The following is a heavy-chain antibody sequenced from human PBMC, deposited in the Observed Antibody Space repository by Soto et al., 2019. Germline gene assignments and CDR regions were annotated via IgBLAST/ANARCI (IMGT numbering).Heavy chain of an antibody. V-gene: IGHV3-21*01. Sequence: EVQLVESGGGLVKPGGSLRLSCAASGFTFSSYSMNWVRQAPGKGLEWVSSISSSSSYIYYADSVKGRFTNSRDNANNSLYLQMNSLRAEDTAVYYCAIGVNYYGSGSYYNEYYFDYWGQGTLVTVSS. D-gene: IGHD3-10*01. CDR1: GFTFSSYS. CDR2: ISSSSSYI. J-gene: IGHJ4*02. CDR3: AIGVNYYGSGSYYNEYYFDY.